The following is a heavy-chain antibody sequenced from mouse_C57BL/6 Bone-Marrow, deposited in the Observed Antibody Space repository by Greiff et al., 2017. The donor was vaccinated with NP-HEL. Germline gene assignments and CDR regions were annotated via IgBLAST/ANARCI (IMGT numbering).Heavy chain of an antibody. CDR2: ISSGSSTI. CDR1: GFTFSDYG. Sequence: EVKVVESGGGLVKPGGSLKLSCAASGFTFSDYGMHWVRQAPEKGLEWVAYISSGSSTIYYADTVKGRFTISRDNAKNTLFLQMTSLRSEDTAMYYCARRRGNYGGDYFDYWGQGTTLTVSS. J-gene: IGHJ2*01. D-gene: IGHD2-1*01. V-gene: IGHV5-17*01. CDR3: ARRRGNYGGDYFDY.